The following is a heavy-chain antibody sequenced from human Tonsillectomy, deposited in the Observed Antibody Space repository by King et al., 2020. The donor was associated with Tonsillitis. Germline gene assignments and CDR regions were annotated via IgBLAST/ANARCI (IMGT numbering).Heavy chain of an antibody. CDR2: IYHSGST. CDR1: GGSISSTTW. V-gene: IGHV4-4*02. Sequence: QLQESGPGLVKPSGTLSLTCAVSGGSISSTTWWSWVRQPPGKGLEWIGEIYHSGSTNYNPSLNSRVTISVDTSENQFSLRLSAVTAADTAVYYWGRGGGVYYDVLTGYLNDPFDNW. D-gene: IGHD3-9*01. CDR3: GRGGGVYYDVLTGYLNDPFDN. J-gene: IGHJ3*02.